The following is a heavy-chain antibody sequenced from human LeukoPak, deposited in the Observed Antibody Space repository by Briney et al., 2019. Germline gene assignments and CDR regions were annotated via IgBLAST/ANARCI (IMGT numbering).Heavy chain of an antibody. CDR3: ARGPNLVLRYFDSTSSFDI. J-gene: IGHJ3*02. V-gene: IGHV4-4*07. CDR2: IYTSGST. D-gene: IGHD3-9*01. CDR1: GGSISSYY. Sequence: SETLSLTCTVSGGSISSYYWSWIRQPAGKGLEWIGRIYTSGSTNYNPSLKSRVTMSVDTSKNQFSLKLSSVTAADTAVYYCARGPNLVLRYFDSTSSFDIWGQGTMVTVSS.